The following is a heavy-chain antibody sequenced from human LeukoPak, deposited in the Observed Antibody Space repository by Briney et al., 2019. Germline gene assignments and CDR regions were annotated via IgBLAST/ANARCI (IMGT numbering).Heavy chain of an antibody. D-gene: IGHD3-22*01. Sequence: PSETLSLTCTVSGGSISSGSYYWSWIRQPAGKGLEWIGYIYYSGSTNYNPSLKSRVTISVDTSKNQFSLKLSSVTAADTAVYYCAGTYYYDSSGYYHYSLWGQGTLVTVSS. CDR3: AGTYYYDSSGYYHYSL. CDR1: GGSISSGSYY. J-gene: IGHJ4*02. V-gene: IGHV4-61*10. CDR2: IYYSGST.